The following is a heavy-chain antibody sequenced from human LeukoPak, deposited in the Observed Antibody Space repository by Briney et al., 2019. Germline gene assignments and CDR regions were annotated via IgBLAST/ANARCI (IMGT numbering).Heavy chain of an antibody. Sequence: PSETLSLTCTVSGGSISSGGYYWSWIRQHPGKGLEWIGYIYYSGSTYYNPSLKSRVTISVDTSKNQFSLKLSSVTAADTAVYYCASIVGLGNPTENPNQEAIDYWGQGTLVTVSS. CDR2: IYYSGST. CDR1: GGSISSGGYY. D-gene: IGHD3-16*01. J-gene: IGHJ4*02. V-gene: IGHV4-31*03. CDR3: ASIVGLGNPTENPNQEAIDY.